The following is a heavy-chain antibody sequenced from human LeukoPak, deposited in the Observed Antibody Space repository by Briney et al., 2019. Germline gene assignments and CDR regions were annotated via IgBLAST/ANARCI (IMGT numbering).Heavy chain of an antibody. CDR3: ARDRDQYYYGSGNDFDY. D-gene: IGHD3-10*01. V-gene: IGHV3-30*04. CDR2: ISYDGSNK. CDR1: GFTFSSYA. J-gene: IGHJ4*02. Sequence: GRSLRLSCAASGFTFSSYAMHWVRQAPGKGLEWVAVISYDGSNKYYADSVKGRFTISRDNSKNTLYLQMNSLRAEDTAVYYCARDRDQYYYGSGNDFDYWGQGTLVTVSS.